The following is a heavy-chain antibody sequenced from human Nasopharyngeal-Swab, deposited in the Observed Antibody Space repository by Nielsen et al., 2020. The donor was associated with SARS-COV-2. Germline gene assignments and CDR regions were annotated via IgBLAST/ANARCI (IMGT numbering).Heavy chain of an antibody. Sequence: WIRQPPGKGLEWVAVIWYDGSNKYYADSVKGRFTISRDNSKNTLYLQMNSLRAEDTAVYYCARDSGAYGSGEIDYWGQGTRVTVSS. CDR3: ARDSGAYGSGEIDY. CDR2: IWYDGSNK. V-gene: IGHV3-33*01. J-gene: IGHJ4*02. D-gene: IGHD3-10*01.